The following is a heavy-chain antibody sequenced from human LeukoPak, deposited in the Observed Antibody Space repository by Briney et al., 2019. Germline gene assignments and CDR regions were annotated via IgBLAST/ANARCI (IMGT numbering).Heavy chain of an antibody. CDR3: ARGIVGAYEDDAFDI. CDR1: GGAISSSSYY. V-gene: IGHV4-39*01. Sequence: SETLSLTRTDSGGAISSSSYYWSWICQPPGQGRVGIGSIYYSGSTYYNPSLKSRVTISVDTSKNQFSLKLSSVTAADTAVYYCARGIVGAYEDDAFDIWGQGTMVTVSS. J-gene: IGHJ3*02. D-gene: IGHD1-26*01. CDR2: IYYSGST.